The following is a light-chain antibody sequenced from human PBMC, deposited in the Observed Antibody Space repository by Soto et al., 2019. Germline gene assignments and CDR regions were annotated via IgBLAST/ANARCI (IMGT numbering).Light chain of an antibody. CDR2: LSSDGSH. J-gene: IGLJ2*01. CDR1: SGHSSYA. Sequence: QSVLTQSPSASASLGASVKLTCTLSSGHSSYAIAWHQQQPEKGPRYLMKLSSDGSHSKGDGIPDRFAGSSSGAERYLTSASVQSEDGADYYCQTWDTGARVVFGGGTKVTVL. V-gene: IGLV4-69*01. CDR3: QTWDTGARVV.